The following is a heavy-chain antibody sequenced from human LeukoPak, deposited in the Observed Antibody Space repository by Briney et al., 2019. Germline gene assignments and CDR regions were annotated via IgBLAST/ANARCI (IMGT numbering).Heavy chain of an antibody. D-gene: IGHD3-22*01. Sequence: PSQTLSLTSTDSGASASSGRHYWTWIRQPAGKGLEWIGRIYTSGTTKYDPSLESRVAISMDTSKNQFSLKLTSVTAADTAVYYSAPLSSYSDSSASVWGQGTLVAVSS. CDR2: IYTSGTT. CDR3: APLSSYSDSSASV. V-gene: IGHV4-61*02. J-gene: IGHJ4*02. CDR1: GASASSGRHY.